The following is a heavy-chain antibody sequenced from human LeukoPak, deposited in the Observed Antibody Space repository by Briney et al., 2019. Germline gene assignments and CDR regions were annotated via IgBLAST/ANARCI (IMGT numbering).Heavy chain of an antibody. CDR3: ARDTYYYDNGDFIDAFDI. CDR2: IYTSGST. V-gene: IGHV4-61*02. J-gene: IGHJ3*02. Sequence: PSETLSLTCTVSGGSISSGSYYWSWIRQPAGEGLEWIGRIYTSGSTNYNPSLKSRVTISVDTSKNQFSLRLSSVTAADTAVYYCARDTYYYDNGDFIDAFDIWGRGTMVTVSS. D-gene: IGHD3-22*01. CDR1: GGSISSGSYY.